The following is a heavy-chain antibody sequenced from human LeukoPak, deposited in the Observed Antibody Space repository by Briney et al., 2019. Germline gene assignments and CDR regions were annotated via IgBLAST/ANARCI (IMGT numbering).Heavy chain of an antibody. CDR2: ISAYNGNT. CDR1: GHTFTGYY. Sequence: ASVKVSCKASGHTFTGYYMHWVRQAPGQGLEWMGWISAYNGNTNYAQKLQGRVTMTTDTSTSTAYMELRSLRSDDTAVYYCARVIYYDSSGYLRRWFDPWGQGTLVTVSS. J-gene: IGHJ5*02. CDR3: ARVIYYDSSGYLRRWFDP. V-gene: IGHV1-18*04. D-gene: IGHD3-22*01.